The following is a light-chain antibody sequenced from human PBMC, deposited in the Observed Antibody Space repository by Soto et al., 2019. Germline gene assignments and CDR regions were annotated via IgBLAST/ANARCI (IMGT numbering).Light chain of an antibody. CDR1: QSISSW. V-gene: IGKV1-5*01. CDR3: QQYNNWPIP. J-gene: IGKJ5*01. Sequence: DIQMTQSPSTLSASVGDRVTITCRASQSISSWLAWYQQKPGKVPKVLIYAASSLQSGVPSRFSGSGSGTEFTLTISSLQSEDFAVYYCQQYNNWPIPFGQGTRLEN. CDR2: AAS.